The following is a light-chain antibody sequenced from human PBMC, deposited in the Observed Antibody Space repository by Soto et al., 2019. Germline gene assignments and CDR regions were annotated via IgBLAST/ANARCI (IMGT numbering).Light chain of an antibody. V-gene: IGLV1-44*01. CDR1: SSNIGRNT. CDR2: SNN. J-gene: IGLJ2*01. Sequence: QLVLTQPPSASGTPGQRVTISCSGSSSNIGRNTVNWYQHLPGTAPKLLIYSNNQRPSGVPDRFSGSKSGTSASLAISGLQSEDEADYYCAAWDDSLNCPVFGGGTKLTVL. CDR3: AAWDDSLNCPV.